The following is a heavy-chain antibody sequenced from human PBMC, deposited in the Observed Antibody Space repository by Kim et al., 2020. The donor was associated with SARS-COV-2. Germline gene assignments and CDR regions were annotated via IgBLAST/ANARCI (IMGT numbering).Heavy chain of an antibody. Sequence: GGSLRLSCATSGFTVTDYWMHWVRQAPGKGLVWVSRIRSGGTGISYADSVKGRFIISRDNVNNTLYLQMNNLRAEDTALYYCTSDTVLYGLGVWGQGTPVTVSS. J-gene: IGHJ6*02. D-gene: IGHD4-4*01. V-gene: IGHV3-74*01. CDR1: GFTVTDYW. CDR3: TSDTVLYGLGV. CDR2: IRSGGTGI.